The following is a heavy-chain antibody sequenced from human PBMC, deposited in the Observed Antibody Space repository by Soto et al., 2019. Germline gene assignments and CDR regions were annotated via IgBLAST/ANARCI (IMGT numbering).Heavy chain of an antibody. J-gene: IGHJ4*02. CDR3: ASPHSAGGVIVIGY. D-gene: IGHD3-16*02. CDR1: GFTFSSYW. V-gene: IGHV3-74*01. CDR2: INSDGSST. Sequence: EVQLVESGGGLVQPGGSLRLSCAASGFTFSSYWMHWVRQAPGKGLVWVSRINSDGSSTSYADSVKGRFTISRDNAKNTLYLQMNSLRAEDTAVYYCASPHSAGGVIVIGYWGQGTLVTVSS.